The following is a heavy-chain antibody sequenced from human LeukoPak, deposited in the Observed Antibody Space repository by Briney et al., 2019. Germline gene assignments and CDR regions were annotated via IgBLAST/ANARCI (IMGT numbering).Heavy chain of an antibody. CDR3: ARDRHYYDSSGYITGDAFDI. CDR1: GFTFSSYS. Sequence: GGSLSLSCAASGFTFSSYSMNWVRQAPGKGLEWVSSISSSSSYIYYADSVKGRFTISRDNAKNSLYLQMNSLRVEDTAVYYCARDRHYYDSSGYITGDAFDIWGQGTMVTVSS. J-gene: IGHJ3*02. CDR2: ISSSSSYI. D-gene: IGHD3-22*01. V-gene: IGHV3-21*01.